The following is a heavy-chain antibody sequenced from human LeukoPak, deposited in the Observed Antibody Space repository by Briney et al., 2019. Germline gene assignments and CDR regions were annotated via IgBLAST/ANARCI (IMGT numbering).Heavy chain of an antibody. Sequence: GGSLRLSCAASGFTFSSYAMSWVRQAPGKGLEWVSAISGSGGSTYYADSVKGRFTISRDNSKNTLYLQMNSLRAEDTAVYYCAKDQQQLVRGGLMLVDYWGQGTLVTVSS. CDR2: ISGSGGST. V-gene: IGHV3-23*01. D-gene: IGHD6-13*01. CDR3: AKDQQQLVRGGLMLVDY. J-gene: IGHJ4*02. CDR1: GFTFSSYA.